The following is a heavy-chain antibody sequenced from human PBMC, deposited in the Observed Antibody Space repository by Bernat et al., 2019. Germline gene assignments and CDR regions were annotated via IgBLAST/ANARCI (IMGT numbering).Heavy chain of an antibody. CDR3: ARGRDYVWGSYRTFDY. J-gene: IGHJ4*02. CDR1: GFTFSSYS. D-gene: IGHD3-16*01. CDR2: ISSSSYI. V-gene: IGHV3-21*01. Sequence: EVQLVESGGGLVKPGGSLRLSCAASGFTFSSYSMNWVRQAPGKGLEWVSSISSSSYIYYADSVKGRFTISRYNAKNSLYLQMNSLRAEDTAVYYCARGRDYVWGSYRTFDYWGQGTLVTVSS.